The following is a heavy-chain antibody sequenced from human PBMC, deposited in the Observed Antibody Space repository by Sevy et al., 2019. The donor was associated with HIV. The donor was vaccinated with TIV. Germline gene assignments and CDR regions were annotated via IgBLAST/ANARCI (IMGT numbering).Heavy chain of an antibody. D-gene: IGHD3-22*01. CDR2: FDPEDGET. Sequence: ASVKVSCKVSGYTLTKLSIHWVRQPPGKGLEWMGRFDPEDGETIYAQMFLGRLTMTEDTSTDTAYMDLSSLRSEDTAVYYCATEDITMIPYGLDVWGQGTTVTVSS. CDR3: ATEDITMIPYGLDV. CDR1: GYTLTKLS. V-gene: IGHV1-24*01. J-gene: IGHJ6*02.